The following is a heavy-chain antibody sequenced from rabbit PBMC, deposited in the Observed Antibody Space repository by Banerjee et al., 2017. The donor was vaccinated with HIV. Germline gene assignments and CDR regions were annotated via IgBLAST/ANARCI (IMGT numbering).Heavy chain of an antibody. CDR3: ARDLAGVIGWNFNL. V-gene: IGHV1S47*01. D-gene: IGHD4-1*01. CDR1: GFDFSSNV. Sequence: QEQLVESGGGLVQPEGSLTLTCKASGFDFSSNVMCWVRQAPGKGPEWIACIDNGDGNTYHARWAKGRFIISKTSSTTVTLQMTSLTAADTATYFCARDLAGVIGWNFNLWGPGTLVTVS. J-gene: IGHJ4*01. CDR2: IDNGDGNT.